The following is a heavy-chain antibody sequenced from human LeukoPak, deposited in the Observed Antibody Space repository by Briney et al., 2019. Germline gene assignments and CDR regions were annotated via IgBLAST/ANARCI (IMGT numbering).Heavy chain of an antibody. CDR2: ISYDGSNK. D-gene: IGHD5-12*01. Sequence: GGSLRLSCAASGFTFSSYGMHWVRKAPGRGLEWVAVISYDGSNKYYGDSVKGRFTISRDNSKNTLYLQMNSLRAEDTAEYYCTKWPPGAFDIWGQGTMVTVSS. V-gene: IGHV3-30*18. CDR1: GFTFSSYG. J-gene: IGHJ3*02. CDR3: TKWPPGAFDI.